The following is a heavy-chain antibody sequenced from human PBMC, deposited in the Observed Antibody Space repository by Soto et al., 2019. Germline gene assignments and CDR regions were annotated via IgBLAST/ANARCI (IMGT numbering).Heavy chain of an antibody. J-gene: IGHJ6*02. CDR3: AKDLWPYDFWSGYYPDYYYGMDV. CDR2: ISGSGGST. Sequence: PGGSLRLSCAASGFTFSSYAMSWVRQAPGKGLEWVSAISGSGGSTYYADSVKGRFTISRDNSKNTLYLQMNSLRAEDTAVYYCAKDLWPYDFWSGYYPDYYYGMDVWGQGTTVTVSS. CDR1: GFTFSSYA. V-gene: IGHV3-23*01. D-gene: IGHD3-3*01.